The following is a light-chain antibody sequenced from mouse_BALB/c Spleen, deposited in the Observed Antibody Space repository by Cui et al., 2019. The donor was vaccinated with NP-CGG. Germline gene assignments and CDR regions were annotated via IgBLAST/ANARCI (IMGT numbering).Light chain of an antibody. CDR2: GTN. J-gene: IGLJ1*01. V-gene: IGLV1*01. CDR3: ALWYSNHWV. CDR1: TGAVTTSNY. Sequence: QAVVSQKSALTTSPGETVPLTCRSSTGAVTTSNYANWVQEKPDHLFTGLIGGTNNRPPGVPARFSGSLIGDKAALTITGAQTEDEAIYFCALWYSNHWVFGGGTKLTVL.